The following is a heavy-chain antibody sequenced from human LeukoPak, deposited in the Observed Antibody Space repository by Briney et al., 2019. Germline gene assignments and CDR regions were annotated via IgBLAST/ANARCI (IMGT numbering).Heavy chain of an antibody. V-gene: IGHV4-4*07. CDR1: GVSISSYY. CDR2: IYASGTT. J-gene: IGHJ4*02. D-gene: IGHD5-18*01. Sequence: PSETLSLTCTVSGVSISSYYWSWIRQPAGEGLEWLGHIYASGTTNYNPSLNSRVTMSVDTSKNQFSLRLASVTAADTAVYYCARVADRFGYNYGIDEYFDYWGQGTLVTVSS. CDR3: ARVADRFGYNYGIDEYFDY.